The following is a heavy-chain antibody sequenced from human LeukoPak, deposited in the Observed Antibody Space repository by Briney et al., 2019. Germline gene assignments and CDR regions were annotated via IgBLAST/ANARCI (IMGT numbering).Heavy chain of an antibody. CDR2: IYYSGGT. Sequence: SETLSLTCTVSGGSISSGGYYWSWIRQHPGKGLEWIGYIYYSGGTYYNPSLKSRVTISVDTSKNQFSLKLSSVTAADTAVYYCARGNYVWGSYRYTRYYFDYWGQGTLVTVSS. J-gene: IGHJ4*02. CDR3: ARGNYVWGSYRYTRYYFDY. V-gene: IGHV4-31*03. CDR1: GGSISSGGYY. D-gene: IGHD3-16*02.